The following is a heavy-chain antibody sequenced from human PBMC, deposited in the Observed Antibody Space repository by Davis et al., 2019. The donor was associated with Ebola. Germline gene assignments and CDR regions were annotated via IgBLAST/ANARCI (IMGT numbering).Heavy chain of an antibody. D-gene: IGHD6-6*01. J-gene: IGHJ6*02. V-gene: IGHV3-7*03. CDR2: IKQDGSEK. CDR3: ARASGPVTNGGSSSVGYYYGMDV. Sequence: PGGSLRLSCAASGFTFSSYWMSWVRQAPGKGLEWVANIKQDGSEKYYVDSVKGRFTISRDNAKNSLYLQMNSLRAEDTAVYYCARASGPVTNGGSSSVGYYYGMDVWGQGTTVTVSS. CDR1: GFTFSSYW.